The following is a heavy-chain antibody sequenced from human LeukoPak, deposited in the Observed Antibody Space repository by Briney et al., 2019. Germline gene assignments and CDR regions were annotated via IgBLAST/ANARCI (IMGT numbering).Heavy chain of an antibody. CDR2: ISGSGGST. CDR1: GFTFSSYA. J-gene: IGHJ6*03. Sequence: GGSLRLSCAASGFTFSSYAMSWVRQAPWKGLEWVSAISGSGGSTYYADSVKGRFTISRDNSKNTLYLQMNSLRAEDTAVYYCAKDGSPIAARGWYMDVWGKGTTVTVSS. V-gene: IGHV3-23*01. CDR3: AKDGSPIAARGWYMDV. D-gene: IGHD6-6*01.